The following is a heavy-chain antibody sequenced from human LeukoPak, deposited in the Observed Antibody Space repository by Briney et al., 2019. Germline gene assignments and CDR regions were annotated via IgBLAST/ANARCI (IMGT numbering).Heavy chain of an antibody. D-gene: IGHD3-10*01. CDR3: ARNSGSYYNDYFDY. CDR1: GFTVSSNY. V-gene: IGHV3-66*01. Sequence: GGSLRLSCAASGFTVSSNYMSWVRQAPGKGLEWVSVISSGGSTYYADSVKSRFTISRDNSKNTLYLQMNSLRAEDTAVYYCARNSGSYYNDYFDYWGQGTLDTVSS. CDR2: ISSGGST. J-gene: IGHJ4*02.